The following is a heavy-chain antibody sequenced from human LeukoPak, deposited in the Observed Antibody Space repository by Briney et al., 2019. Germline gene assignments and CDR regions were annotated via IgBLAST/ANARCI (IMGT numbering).Heavy chain of an antibody. CDR3: ARVQLEQYYYYGMDV. D-gene: IGHD1/OR15-1a*01. Sequence: PGRSLRLSCAASGFTFSSYAMHWVRKAPGKGLEWVAVISYDGSNKYYADSVKGRFTISRDNSKNTLYLQMNSLRAEDTAVYYCARVQLEQYYYYGMDVWGKGTTVTVSS. CDR2: ISYDGSNK. J-gene: IGHJ6*04. V-gene: IGHV3-30*04. CDR1: GFTFSSYA.